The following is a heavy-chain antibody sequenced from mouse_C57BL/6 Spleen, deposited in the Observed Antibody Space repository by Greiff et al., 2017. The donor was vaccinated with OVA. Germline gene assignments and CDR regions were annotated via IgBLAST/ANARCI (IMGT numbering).Heavy chain of an antibody. J-gene: IGHJ2*01. CDR3: ARGGVLDY. CDR1: GYTFTSYW. V-gene: IGHV1-69*01. Sequence: VQLQQPGAELVMPGASVKLSCKASGYTFTSYWMHWVKQRPGQGLEWIGEIDPSDSYTNYNQKFKGKSTLTVDKSSSTAYMQLSSLTSEDSAVYYCARGGVLDYWGQGTTLTVSS. CDR2: IDPSDSYT.